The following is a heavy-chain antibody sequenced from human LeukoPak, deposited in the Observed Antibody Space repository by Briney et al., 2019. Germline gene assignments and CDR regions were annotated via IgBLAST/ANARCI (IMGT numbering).Heavy chain of an antibody. CDR2: ISGSGNTL. J-gene: IGHJ4*02. CDR1: GFTFSSYE. Sequence: GGSLRLSCAASGFTFSSYEMNWVRQAPGKGLEWVSYISGSGNTLYHADSMQGRITISRDNAKNSLYLQMNSLRAEDTAVYYCARSPVDYDILTGYFLDFKYYFDYWGQGTLVTVSS. D-gene: IGHD3-9*01. V-gene: IGHV3-48*03. CDR3: ARSPVDYDILTGYFLDFKYYFDY.